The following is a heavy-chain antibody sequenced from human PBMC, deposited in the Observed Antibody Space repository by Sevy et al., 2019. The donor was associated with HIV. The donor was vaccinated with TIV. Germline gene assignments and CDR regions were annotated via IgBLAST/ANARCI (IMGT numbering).Heavy chain of an antibody. CDR3: VASNSWEDY. CDR2: VNSDGSST. J-gene: IGHJ4*02. Sequence: GSLRLSCAAPRLPLSSYWMHWVRQAPGKGLVWVSGVNSDGSSTTYAYSVKGRFTISRDNAKNTLSLQMNSLRVEDTAVYHCVASNSWEDYWGQGTLVTVSS. V-gene: IGHV3-74*01. D-gene: IGHD2-2*01. CDR1: RLPLSSYW.